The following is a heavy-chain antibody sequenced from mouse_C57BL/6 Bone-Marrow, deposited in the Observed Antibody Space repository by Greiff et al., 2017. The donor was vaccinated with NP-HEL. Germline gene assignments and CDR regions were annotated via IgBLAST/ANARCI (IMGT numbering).Heavy chain of an antibody. D-gene: IGHD2-4*01. CDR1: GYTFTGYW. Sequence: QVQLKQSGAELMKPGASVKLSCKATGYTFTGYWIEGVKQRPGHGLEWIGEILPGSGSTNYNEKFKGKATFTADTSSNTAYMQLSSLTTEDSSIYYCARWDYDYDLWMDYWGQGTSVTVSS. V-gene: IGHV1-9*01. J-gene: IGHJ4*01. CDR2: ILPGSGST. CDR3: ARWDYDYDLWMDY.